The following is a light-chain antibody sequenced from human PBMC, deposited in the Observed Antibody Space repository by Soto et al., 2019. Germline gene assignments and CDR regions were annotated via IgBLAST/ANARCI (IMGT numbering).Light chain of an antibody. CDR2: GAS. CDR1: QSVSSN. Sequence: EIVMTQSPATPSVSPGERATLSCRASQSVSSNLAWYQQKPGQAPRLLIYGASTRATGIPARFSGSGSGTEFTLTISSLQSEDFAVYYCQQYNNWPETFGQGT. CDR3: QQYNNWPET. J-gene: IGKJ1*01. V-gene: IGKV3-15*01.